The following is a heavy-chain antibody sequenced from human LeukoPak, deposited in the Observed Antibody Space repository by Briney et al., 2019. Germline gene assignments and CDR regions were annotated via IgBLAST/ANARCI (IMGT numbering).Heavy chain of an antibody. J-gene: IGHJ4*02. CDR2: IYYSGTT. CDR3: ARTIGDSSGYYFMLPNYFDY. CDR1: GGSISSYY. Sequence: PSETLSLTCTVSGGSISSYYWSWLRQPPGKGLEWIGYIYYSGTTYSYPSLKSRVNISVDTSKNQFSLKLSSVTAADTAVYYCARTIGDSSGYYFMLPNYFDYWGQGTLVTVSS. D-gene: IGHD3-22*01. V-gene: IGHV4-30-4*01.